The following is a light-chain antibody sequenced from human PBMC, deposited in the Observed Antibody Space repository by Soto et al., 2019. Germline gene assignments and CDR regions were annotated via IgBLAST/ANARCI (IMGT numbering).Light chain of an antibody. V-gene: IGKV3-20*01. CDR2: GAS. CDR1: PSVSSRY. J-gene: IGKJ5*01. Sequence: EIVLTQSPGTLSLSPGERATLSCRASPSVSSRYLAWYQQKPGQAPRLLIYGASSRATGIPDRFSGSGSGTDVTLTISRLEPEDFAVYYWQQYGSSPPITFGQGTRLEIK. CDR3: QQYGSSPPIT.